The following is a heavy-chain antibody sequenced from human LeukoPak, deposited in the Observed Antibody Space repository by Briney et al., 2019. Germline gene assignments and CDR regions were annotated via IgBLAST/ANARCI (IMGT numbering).Heavy chain of an antibody. CDR3: AKVLRYFDWLPGH. V-gene: IGHV3-7*03. D-gene: IGHD3-9*01. CDR2: IKQDGSEK. CDR1: GFTFSSYW. J-gene: IGHJ4*02. Sequence: GGSLRLSCAASGFTFSSYWMSWVRQAPGKGLEWVANIKQDGSEKYYVDSVKGRFTISRDNAKNSLYLQMNSLRAEDTAVYYCAKVLRYFDWLPGHWGQGTLVTVSS.